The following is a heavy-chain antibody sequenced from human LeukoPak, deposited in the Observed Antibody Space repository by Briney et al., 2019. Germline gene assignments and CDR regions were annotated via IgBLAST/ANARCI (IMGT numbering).Heavy chain of an antibody. D-gene: IGHD3-10*01. CDR1: GYIFTSYG. Sequence: ASVKVSCKASGYIFTSYGISWVRQAPGQGLEWMGWISAYNGNTNYAQKLQGRVTMTTDTSTSTAYMELRSLRSDDTAVYYCARDVLLWFGEPYYYYGMDVWGQGTTVTVSS. J-gene: IGHJ6*02. CDR2: ISAYNGNT. CDR3: ARDVLLWFGEPYYYYGMDV. V-gene: IGHV1-18*01.